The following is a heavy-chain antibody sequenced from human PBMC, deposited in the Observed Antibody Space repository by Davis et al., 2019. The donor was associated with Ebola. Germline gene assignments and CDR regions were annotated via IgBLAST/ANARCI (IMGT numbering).Heavy chain of an antibody. D-gene: IGHD3-22*01. J-gene: IGHJ3*02. Sequence: ASVKVSCKASGYTFTSYDINWVRQATGQGLEWMGWMNPNSGNTGYAQKFQGRVTITRNTSISTAYMELSSLRSEDTAVYYCARESYYYDSSATPNAFDIWGQGTMVTVSS. CDR1: GYTFTSYD. V-gene: IGHV1-8*03. CDR2: MNPNSGNT. CDR3: ARESYYYDSSATPNAFDI.